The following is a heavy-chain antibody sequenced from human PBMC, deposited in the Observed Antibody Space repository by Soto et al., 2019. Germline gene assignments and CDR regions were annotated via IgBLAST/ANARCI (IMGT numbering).Heavy chain of an antibody. CDR3: ARVPGSSWYGLDPSPRFDP. CDR1: GGSISSGGYS. CDR2: IYHSGST. J-gene: IGHJ5*02. D-gene: IGHD6-13*01. Sequence: QLQLQESGSGLVKPSQTLSLTCAVSGGSISSGGYSWSWIRQPPGKGLEWIGYIYHSGSTYYNPSLKSRVTISVDRSKNQFSLKLSSVTAADTAVYYCARVPGSSWYGLDPSPRFDPWGQGTLVTVSS. V-gene: IGHV4-30-2*01.